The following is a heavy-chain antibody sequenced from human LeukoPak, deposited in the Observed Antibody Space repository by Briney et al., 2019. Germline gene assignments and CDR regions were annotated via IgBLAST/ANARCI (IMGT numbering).Heavy chain of an antibody. J-gene: IGHJ6*02. CDR2: IKEDGSEK. CDR1: GFIFSGAW. CDR3: AKDMGYYYYYGMDV. Sequence: GGSLRLSCAASGFIFSGAWMSWVRQAPGKGLEWVANIKEDGSEKHYVDSVNGRFTISRDNAKNSVYLQMNSLRAEDTAVYYCAKDMGYYYYYGMDVWGQGTTVTVSS. V-gene: IGHV3-7*01. D-gene: IGHD3-10*01.